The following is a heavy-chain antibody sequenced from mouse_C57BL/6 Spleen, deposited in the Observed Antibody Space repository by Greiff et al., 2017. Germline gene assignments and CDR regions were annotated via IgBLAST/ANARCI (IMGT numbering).Heavy chain of an antibody. J-gene: IGHJ1*03. D-gene: IGHD1-1*01. CDR3: ARRFITTVVDWYFDV. CDR1: GFTFSDYG. Sequence: EVKLVESGGGLVKPGGSLKLSCAASGFTFSDYGMHWVRQAPEKGLEWVAYISSGSSTIYYADTVKGRFTISRDNAKNTLFLQMTSLRFEDTAMYYCARRFITTVVDWYFDVWGTGTTVTVSS. V-gene: IGHV5-17*01. CDR2: ISSGSSTI.